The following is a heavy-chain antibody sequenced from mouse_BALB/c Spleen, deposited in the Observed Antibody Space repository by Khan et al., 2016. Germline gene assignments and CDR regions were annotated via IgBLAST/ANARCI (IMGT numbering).Heavy chain of an antibody. CDR1: GYTFTDYY. CDR3: ARSYYGYFAFDY. J-gene: IGHJ4*01. Sequence: QVRLQQSGAELARPGASVKLSCKASGYTFTDYYINWLKQRTGQGLEWIGEIFPGSGKTYYNEKFKDKATLTADESSSTAYMQLSSLTSEDSAVYFCARSYYGYFAFDYWGQGTSVTVSS. D-gene: IGHD1-2*01. CDR2: IFPGSGKT. V-gene: IGHV1-77*01.